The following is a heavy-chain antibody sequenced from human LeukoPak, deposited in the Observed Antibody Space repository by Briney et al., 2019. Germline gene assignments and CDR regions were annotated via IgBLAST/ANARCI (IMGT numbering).Heavy chain of an antibody. CDR3: ARAAVAAAGSGVVNWFDP. CDR1: GGTFSSYA. J-gene: IGHJ5*02. D-gene: IGHD6-13*01. Sequence: SVKVSCKASGGTFSSYAISWVRQAPGQGLEWMGRIIPILGIANYAQKFQGRVTITADKSTSTAYMELSSLRSEDTAVYYCARAAVAAAGSGVVNWFDPWGQGTLVTVSS. V-gene: IGHV1-69*04. CDR2: IIPILGIA.